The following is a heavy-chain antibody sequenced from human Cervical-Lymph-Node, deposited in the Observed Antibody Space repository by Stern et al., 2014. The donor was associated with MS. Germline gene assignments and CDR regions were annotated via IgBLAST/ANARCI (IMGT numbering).Heavy chain of an antibody. Sequence: VQLVESGGAVVQPGRSLRLSCAASGFTFSSYGMHWVRQAPGKGLEWVTVISYDGNQQYYAASVKGRFTISRDNSKNTLHLQMNSVTPDDTAIYYCARDYEDTSMLFDHWGQGTLVTVSS. CDR2: ISYDGNQQ. J-gene: IGHJ4*02. D-gene: IGHD2-8*01. CDR3: ARDYEDTSMLFDH. CDR1: GFTFSSYG. V-gene: IGHV3-30*03.